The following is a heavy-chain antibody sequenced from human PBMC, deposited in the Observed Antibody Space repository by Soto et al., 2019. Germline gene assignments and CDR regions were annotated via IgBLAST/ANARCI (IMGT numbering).Heavy chain of an antibody. J-gene: IGHJ4*02. D-gene: IGHD3-10*01. CDR2: ISSSGSTA. V-gene: IGHV3-48*03. Sequence: GGSLRLSCAASGFTFSRFELHWVRQAPGKGLEWISYISSSGSTAYYASPVEGRFTISRDNANNSVYLQMDSLRAEDTALYYCTRAAWFPYLSFYWGQGALVTVSS. CDR3: TRAAWFPYLSFY. CDR1: GFTFSRFE.